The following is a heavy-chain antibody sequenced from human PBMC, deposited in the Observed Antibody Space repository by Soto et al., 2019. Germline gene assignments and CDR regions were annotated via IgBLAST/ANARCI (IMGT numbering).Heavy chain of an antibody. CDR2: MNPNSGNT. D-gene: IGHD6-13*01. CDR3: ARDQQPKNFDY. CDR1: GYTFTSYD. Sequence: ASVKVPCKASGYTFTSYDINWVRQATGQGLEWMGWMNPNSGNTGYAQKFQGRVTMTRNTSISTAYMELRSLRSDDTAVYYCARDQQPKNFDYWGQGTLVTGSS. V-gene: IGHV1-8*01. J-gene: IGHJ4*02.